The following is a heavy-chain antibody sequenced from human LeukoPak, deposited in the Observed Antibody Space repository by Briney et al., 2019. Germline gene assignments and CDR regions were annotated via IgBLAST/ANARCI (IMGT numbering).Heavy chain of an antibody. V-gene: IGHV3-23*01. CDR3: AKAHSISWPYAFDS. CDR2: ISGNGGRT. D-gene: IGHD6-13*01. J-gene: IGHJ4*02. CDR1: GFTFSSYA. Sequence: GGSLRLSCAASGFTFSSYAMSWVRQAPGKGLEWVSAISGNGGRTYSADSVQGRFTISRDNSKNTVYLQMDNLRAEDSAMYYCAKAHSISWPYAFDSWGQGTLVTVSS.